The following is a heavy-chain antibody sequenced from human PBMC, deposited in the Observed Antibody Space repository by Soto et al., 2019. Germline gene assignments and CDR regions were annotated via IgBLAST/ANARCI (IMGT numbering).Heavy chain of an antibody. Sequence: QVQLVQSGAELKKPGASVNISCTASGFTFSDNLINWVRQAPGQGLEWMGWLNPDTGNTRYSETFQGRVTISRESSASIAYLELNDLENENTALYFCAGDRHSRGPRANDAFDVWGQGTMITVSS. CDR1: GFTFSDNL. D-gene: IGHD6-25*01. V-gene: IGHV1-3*01. J-gene: IGHJ3*01. CDR3: AGDRHSRGPRANDAFDV. CDR2: LNPDTGNT.